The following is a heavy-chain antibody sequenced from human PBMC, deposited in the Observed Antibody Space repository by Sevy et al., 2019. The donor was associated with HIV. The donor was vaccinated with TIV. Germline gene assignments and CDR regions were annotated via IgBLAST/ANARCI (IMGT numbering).Heavy chain of an antibody. CDR2: ISYDGSNK. Sequence: GGSLRLSCAASGFTFSSYAMHWVRQAPGKGLEWVAVISYDGSNKYYADSVKGRFTISRDNSKNTLYLQMNSLRAEDTAVYYCARGRDYGDYVYYFYYWGQGTLVTVSS. CDR3: ARGRDYGDYVYYFYY. D-gene: IGHD4-17*01. V-gene: IGHV3-30-3*01. CDR1: GFTFSSYA. J-gene: IGHJ4*02.